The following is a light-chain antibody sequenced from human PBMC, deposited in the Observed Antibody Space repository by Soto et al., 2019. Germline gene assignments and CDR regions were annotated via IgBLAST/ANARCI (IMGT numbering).Light chain of an antibody. V-gene: IGKV1-39*01. CDR3: QQSYSTPWT. J-gene: IGKJ1*01. CDR2: GAS. Sequence: DIQMTQSPSSLSASVGDRFAITCRASQSISSYLNWYQQKPGNSPKVLLYGASILQTGVPSRFSGSGSGTDFTLTIRSLQPEDSATYYCQQSYSTPWTFGQGTKVDIK. CDR1: QSISSY.